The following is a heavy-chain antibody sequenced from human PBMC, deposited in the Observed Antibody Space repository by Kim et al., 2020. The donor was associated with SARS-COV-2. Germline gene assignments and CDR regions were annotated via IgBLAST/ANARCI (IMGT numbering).Heavy chain of an antibody. D-gene: IGHD3-10*01. V-gene: IGHV3-13*01. CDR2: IGTAGDT. CDR3: ARGGTYYYGSGSSDAFDI. Sequence: GGSLRLSCAASGFTFSSYDMHWVRQATGKGLEWVSAIGTAGDTYYPGSVKGRFTISRENAKNSLYLQMNSLRPGDTAVYYCARGGTYYYGSGSSDAFDIWGQGTMVTVSS. CDR1: GFTFSSYD. J-gene: IGHJ3*02.